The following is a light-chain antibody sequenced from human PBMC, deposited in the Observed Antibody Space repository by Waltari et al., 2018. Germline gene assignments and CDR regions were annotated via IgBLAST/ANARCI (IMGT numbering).Light chain of an antibody. V-gene: IGKV3-15*01. CDR1: QSVSSS. J-gene: IGKJ4*01. Sequence: VLPPSPATLTLSPGERATFTCRASQSVSSSLAWYHQKPGQAPRLLIYGASSRVTGIPDRFSGSGSGTDFTLTISSLEPEDFAVYYCQQYANWPLTFGGGTKVEIK. CDR2: GAS. CDR3: QQYANWPLT.